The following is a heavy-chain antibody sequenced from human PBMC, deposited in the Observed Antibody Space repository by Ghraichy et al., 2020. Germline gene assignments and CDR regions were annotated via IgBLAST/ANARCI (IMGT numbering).Heavy chain of an antibody. CDR1: GGSFTGYY. D-gene: IGHD2-2*01. CDR3: ARGPGRNCSSTSCYVFDY. J-gene: IGHJ4*02. CDR2: INHSGST. V-gene: IGHV4-34*01. Sequence: SQTLSLTCAVYGGSFTGYYWSWIRQPPGKGLEWIGEINHSGSTNYNPSLKSRVTISVDTSKNQFSLKLSSVTAADTAVYYCARGPGRNCSSTSCYVFDYWGQGTLVTVSS.